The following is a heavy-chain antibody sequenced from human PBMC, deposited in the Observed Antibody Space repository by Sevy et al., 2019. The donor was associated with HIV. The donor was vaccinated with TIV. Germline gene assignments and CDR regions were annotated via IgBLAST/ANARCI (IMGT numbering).Heavy chain of an antibody. Sequence: GGSLRLSCAASGFTFSSYAMSWVRQAPGKGLEWVSAISGSGGSTYYVDSVKGRFTISRDNSKNTLYLQMNSLRAEDTAVYYCAKSPQYYDILTGYYVAEYFQHWGQGTLVTVSS. CDR1: GFTFSSYA. J-gene: IGHJ1*01. D-gene: IGHD3-9*01. CDR2: ISGSGGST. CDR3: AKSPQYYDILTGYYVAEYFQH. V-gene: IGHV3-23*01.